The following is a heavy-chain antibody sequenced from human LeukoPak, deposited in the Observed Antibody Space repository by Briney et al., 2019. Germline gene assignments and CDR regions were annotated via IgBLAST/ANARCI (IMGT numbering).Heavy chain of an antibody. CDR2: MNPSGST. CDR3: ARGRQDVTMIVVVMTAVSYYLDV. CDR1: GGSFSGYY. Sequence: SETLSLTCAVYGGSFSGYYWTWIRQTPEKGLERIGEMNPSGSTNYNPSLKSRVTISVDTSKNQFSLELSSVTAADTAGYYCARGRQDVTMIVVVMTAVSYYLDVWGKGTTVTVS. V-gene: IGHV4-34*01. D-gene: IGHD3-22*01. J-gene: IGHJ6*03.